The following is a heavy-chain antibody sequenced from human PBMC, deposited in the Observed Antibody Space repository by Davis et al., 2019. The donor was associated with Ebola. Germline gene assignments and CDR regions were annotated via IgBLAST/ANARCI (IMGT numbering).Heavy chain of an antibody. CDR2: IKQDGSEK. CDR3: ARAAGSTTLTAPSMDV. J-gene: IGHJ6*02. Sequence: GESLKISCAASGFTFSSYWMSWVRQAPGKGLEWVANIKQDGSEKYYVDSVKGRFTISRDNAKNSLYLQMNSLRAEDTAVYYCARAAGSTTLTAPSMDVWGQGTTVTVSS. V-gene: IGHV3-7*03. CDR1: GFTFSSYW. D-gene: IGHD4-17*01.